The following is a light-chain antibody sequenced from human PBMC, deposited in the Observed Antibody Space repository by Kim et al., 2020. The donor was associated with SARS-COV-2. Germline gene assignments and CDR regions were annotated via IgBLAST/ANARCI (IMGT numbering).Light chain of an antibody. CDR3: QQYSKWPPWT. V-gene: IGKV3-15*01. J-gene: IGKJ1*01. CDR1: QSISTS. CDR2: GAS. Sequence: SPGESATLSCRASQSISTSVAWYQQKPGQAPRLLIYGASTRATGIPARFSGSGSGTEFTLTISSLQSEDFAVYYCQQYSKWPPWTFGQGTKVDIK.